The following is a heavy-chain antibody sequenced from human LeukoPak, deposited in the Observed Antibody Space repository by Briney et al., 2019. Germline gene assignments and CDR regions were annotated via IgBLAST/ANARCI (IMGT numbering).Heavy chain of an antibody. V-gene: IGHV1-2*02. Sequence: ASVRVSCKASGYTFTGYYMDWVRQARGQGLEWMGWINPNSGGTNYAQKFQGRVTMTRDTSISTAYMGLSRLRSDDTAVYYCARSAAATIFDYRGQGTLVTVSS. CDR2: INPNSGGT. J-gene: IGHJ4*02. CDR3: ARSAAATIFDY. D-gene: IGHD6-13*01. CDR1: GYTFTGYY.